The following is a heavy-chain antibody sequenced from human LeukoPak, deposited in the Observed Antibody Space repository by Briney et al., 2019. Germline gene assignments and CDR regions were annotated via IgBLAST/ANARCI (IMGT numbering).Heavy chain of an antibody. CDR2: INHSGST. V-gene: IGHV4-34*01. CDR1: GGSFSGYC. D-gene: IGHD6-6*01. Sequence: SETLSLTCAVYGGSFSGYCWSWIRQPPGKGLEWIGEINHSGSTDYNPSLKSRVTISVDTSKNQFSLKLSSVTAADTAAYYCTKTPTALVRGGYYFDNWGQGTLVTVSS. J-gene: IGHJ4*02. CDR3: TKTPTALVRGGYYFDN.